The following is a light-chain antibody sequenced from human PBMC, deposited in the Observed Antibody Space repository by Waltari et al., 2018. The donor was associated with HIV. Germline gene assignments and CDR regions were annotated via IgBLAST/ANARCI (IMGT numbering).Light chain of an antibody. Sequence: QSVLTQPPSASGTPGQRVTISCSGSNFNIGRNLVYWYQQFPGSAPKLLISTNSQRPSGVPDLFSVSKAGTSASLAISGLRSEDEADDYCAVWDDSLTGRVFGGGTKLTVL. V-gene: IGLV1-47*01. CDR3: AVWDDSLTGRV. J-gene: IGLJ3*02. CDR1: NFNIGRNL. CDR2: TNS.